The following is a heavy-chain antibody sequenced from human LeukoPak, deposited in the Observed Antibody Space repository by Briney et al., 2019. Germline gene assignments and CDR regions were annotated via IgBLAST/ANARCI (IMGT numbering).Heavy chain of an antibody. J-gene: IGHJ3*02. CDR1: GGTFSSYA. CDR2: IIPIFGTA. D-gene: IGHD3-22*01. Sequence: GASVKVSCKASGGTFSSYAISWVRQAPGQGLEWMGGIIPIFGTANYAQKFQGRVTITADKSTSTAYMELSSLRSEDTAVYYCARERDVYYYDSSGYYYVGAFDIWGQGTMVTVSS. CDR3: ARERDVYYYDSSGYYYVGAFDI. V-gene: IGHV1-69*06.